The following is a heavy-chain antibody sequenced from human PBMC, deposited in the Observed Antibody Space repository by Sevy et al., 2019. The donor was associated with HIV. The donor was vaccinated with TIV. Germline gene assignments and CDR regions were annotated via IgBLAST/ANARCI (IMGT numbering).Heavy chain of an antibody. CDR3: ARDVARFLEWYYSYYFDS. Sequence: SETLSLTCAVYGGSFSGHSWTWIRQAPGRGLEWIGSINHSGATKYNPSLKSRVTLSSDTSKNKVSLRLTSLTTADTAVYYCARDVARFLEWYYSYYFDSWGQGTRVTVSS. D-gene: IGHD3-3*01. CDR2: INHSGAT. V-gene: IGHV4-34*01. CDR1: GGSFSGHS. J-gene: IGHJ4*02.